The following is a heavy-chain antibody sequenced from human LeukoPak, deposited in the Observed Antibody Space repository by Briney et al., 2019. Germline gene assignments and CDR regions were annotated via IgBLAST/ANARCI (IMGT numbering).Heavy chain of an antibody. D-gene: IGHD2-15*01. CDR1: GFTFSSYE. CDR2: ISSSGSTI. Sequence: GGSLRLSCAASGFTFSSYEMNWVRQAPGTGMGGVSYISSSGSTIYYEDSVKGRFTISRDNAKNSLYLQMNSLRAEDTALYYCARVVGYCSGGSCYLPSRFYYYYMDVWGKGTTVTVSS. V-gene: IGHV3-48*03. CDR3: ARVVGYCSGGSCYLPSRFYYYYMDV. J-gene: IGHJ6*03.